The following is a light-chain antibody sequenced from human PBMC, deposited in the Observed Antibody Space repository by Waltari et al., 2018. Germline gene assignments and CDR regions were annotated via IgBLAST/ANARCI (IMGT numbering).Light chain of an antibody. CDR3: QQRSNWYT. CDR2: GAS. V-gene: IGKV3-11*01. CDR1: QSVSSY. J-gene: IGKJ2*01. Sequence: EIVLTQSPATLSLSPGERATLSCRASQSVSSYLAWYQQKPGQAPRLLIYGASNRATGIPARFSGSGSGTDLTLTISSLEPEDFAVYYCQQRSNWYTFGQGTKLEI.